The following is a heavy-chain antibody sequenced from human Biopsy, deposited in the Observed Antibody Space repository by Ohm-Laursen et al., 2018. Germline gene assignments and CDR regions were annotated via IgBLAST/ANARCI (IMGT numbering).Heavy chain of an antibody. CDR1: GESSSGYF. D-gene: IGHD5-12*01. CDR3: ARGSGYFKLDV. Sequence: PSETLSLTCAVNGESSSGYFWNWIRQPPGKGLEWIGEINQSGSTKYNPSLKRRATLSADSSNSQFSLRLTFVTAADTAIYYCARGSGYFKLDVWGQGTTVTVSS. J-gene: IGHJ6*02. CDR2: INQSGST. V-gene: IGHV4-34*01.